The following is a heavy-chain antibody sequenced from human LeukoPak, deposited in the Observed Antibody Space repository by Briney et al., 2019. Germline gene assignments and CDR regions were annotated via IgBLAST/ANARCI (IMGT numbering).Heavy chain of an antibody. CDR3: AKVSPISSSGYLDH. V-gene: IGHV3-30*02. CDR2: IRYDGSIK. D-gene: IGHD3-3*01. CDR1: GFTFSSYG. J-gene: IGHJ4*02. Sequence: GGSLRLSCAASGFTFSSYGMYWVRQAPGNGLDWVAFIRYDGSIKDHADSVKGRFTISRDNSKNTLFLQLNSLRDEDTAMYYCAKVSPISSSGYLDHWGQGIPVTVSS.